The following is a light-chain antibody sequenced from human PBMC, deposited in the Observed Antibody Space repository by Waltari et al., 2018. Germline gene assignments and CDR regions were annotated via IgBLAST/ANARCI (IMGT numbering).Light chain of an antibody. CDR3: QVCDTATDHWV. CDR2: DNA. Sequence: SYVLTQPPSVSVAPGQTARITCGGDNIESQTVHWYQQKPGQAPLLVVFDNADRPPGIPERFSGSNSGNTATLTITRVEVGDEADFYCQVCDTATDHWVFGGGTKLTVL. J-gene: IGLJ3*02. V-gene: IGLV3-21*02. CDR1: NIESQT.